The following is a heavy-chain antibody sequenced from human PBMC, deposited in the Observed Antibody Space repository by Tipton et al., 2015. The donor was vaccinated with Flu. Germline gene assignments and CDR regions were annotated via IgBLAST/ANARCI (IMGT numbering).Heavy chain of an antibody. V-gene: IGHV3-7*01. CDR3: VREIAGANFY. CDR1: RFTFSNYW. D-gene: IGHD4/OR15-4a*01. Sequence: VQLVQSGGDLVQPGGALRLSCAASRFTFSNYWMHWIRQAPGKGLEWVANINPDGSKKYSADFVKGRFTISRDNIENSLYLQMNSLTVEDTAVYYCVREIAGANFYWGQGTLVTVSS. J-gene: IGHJ4*02. CDR2: INPDGSKK.